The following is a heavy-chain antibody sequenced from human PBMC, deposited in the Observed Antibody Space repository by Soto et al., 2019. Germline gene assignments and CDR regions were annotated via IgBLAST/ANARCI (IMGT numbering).Heavy chain of an antibody. CDR2: IIPTFGTA. D-gene: IGHD5-12*01. J-gene: IGHJ6*02. CDR1: GGTFSSYA. CDR3: ARHTHGYSGYDFEDIRYYYYGMDV. V-gene: IGHV1-69*01. Sequence: QVQLVQSGAEVKKPGSSVKVSCKASGGTFSSYAISWVRQAPGQGLEWMGGIIPTFGTANYAQKFQGRVTITADESTSTAYMELSSLRSEDTAVYYCARHTHGYSGYDFEDIRYYYYGMDVWGQGTTVTVSS.